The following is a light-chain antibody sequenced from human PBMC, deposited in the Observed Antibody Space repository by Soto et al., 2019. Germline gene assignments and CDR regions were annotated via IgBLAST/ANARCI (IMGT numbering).Light chain of an antibody. V-gene: IGKV3-20*01. Sequence: EIVLTQSPGTLSLSPGERANLSCRASLSVSSSYLAWYQQKPGQAPRLLIYGASSRATGIPDRFSGSGSGTDFTLTISRLEPEDFAVYYCLQYGSSPTTFGQGTKVEIK. J-gene: IGKJ1*01. CDR3: LQYGSSPTT. CDR2: GAS. CDR1: LSVSSSY.